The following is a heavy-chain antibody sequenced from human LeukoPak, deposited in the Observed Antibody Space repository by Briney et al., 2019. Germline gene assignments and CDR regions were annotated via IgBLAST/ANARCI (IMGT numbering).Heavy chain of an antibody. V-gene: IGHV4-34*01. D-gene: IGHD6-19*01. CDR1: GGSFSGYY. CDR3: AIAVAGTFFDY. Sequence: SETLSLTCAVYGGSFSGYYWSWIRQPPGKGLEWIGEINHSGSTNYNPSLKSRVTISVDTSKNQLSLKLSSVTAADTAVYYCAIAVAGTFFDYWGQGTLVTVSS. CDR2: INHSGST. J-gene: IGHJ4*02.